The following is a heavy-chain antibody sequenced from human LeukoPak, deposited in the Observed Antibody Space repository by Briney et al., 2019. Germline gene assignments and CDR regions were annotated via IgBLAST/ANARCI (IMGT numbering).Heavy chain of an antibody. CDR1: GGSFSGYY. V-gene: IGHV4-34*01. Sequence: SETLSLTCAAYGGSFSGYYWSWIRQPPGKGLEWIGEINHSGSTNYNPSLKSRVTISVDTSKNQFSLKLSSVTAADTAVYYCARGFSFIAYYFDYWGQGTLVTVSS. CDR3: ARGFSFIAYYFDY. CDR2: INHSGST. D-gene: IGHD3-16*02. J-gene: IGHJ4*02.